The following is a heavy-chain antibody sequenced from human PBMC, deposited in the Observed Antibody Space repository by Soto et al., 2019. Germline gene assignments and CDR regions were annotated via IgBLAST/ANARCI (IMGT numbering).Heavy chain of an antibody. J-gene: IGHJ4*02. CDR3: ARRIRPYYYDSSGYYRSPAY. CDR2: IYYSGST. D-gene: IGHD3-22*01. V-gene: IGHV4-39*01. Sequence: PSETLSLTCTVSGGSISSSSYYWGWIRQPPGKGLEWIGSIYYSGSTYYNPSLKSRVTISVDTSKNQFSLKLSSVTAADTAVYYCARRIRPYYYDSSGYYRSPAYWGQGTLVT. CDR1: GGSISSSSYY.